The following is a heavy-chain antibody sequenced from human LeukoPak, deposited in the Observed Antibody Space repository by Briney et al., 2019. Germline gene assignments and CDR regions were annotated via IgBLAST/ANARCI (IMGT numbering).Heavy chain of an antibody. J-gene: IGHJ4*02. CDR2: IYYSGST. CDR3: ARALPGYSSGWYDY. D-gene: IGHD6-19*01. V-gene: IGHV4-39*07. Sequence: SETLSLTCTVSGGSISSSSYYWGWIRQPPGKGLEWIGSIYYSGSTYYNPSLKSRVTISVDTSKNQFSLKLSSVTAADTAVYYRARALPGYSSGWYDYWGQGTLVTVSS. CDR1: GGSISSSSYY.